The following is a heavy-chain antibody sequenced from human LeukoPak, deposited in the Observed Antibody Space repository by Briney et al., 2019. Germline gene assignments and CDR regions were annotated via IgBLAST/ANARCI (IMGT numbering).Heavy chain of an antibody. D-gene: IGHD3-22*01. CDR1: GDSIISYKYY. CDR3: ARQGAVVRGYYYFSGMDV. Sequence: SETLSLNCTVSGDSIISYKYYWGWIRQPPGKGLEWLGSIYHRGSTYHNPSLQSRLTISVDTSKNLFSLRLTSVTAADTAVYYCARQGAVVRGYYYFSGMDVWGQGTTVAVSS. J-gene: IGHJ6*02. CDR2: IYHRGST. V-gene: IGHV4-39*01.